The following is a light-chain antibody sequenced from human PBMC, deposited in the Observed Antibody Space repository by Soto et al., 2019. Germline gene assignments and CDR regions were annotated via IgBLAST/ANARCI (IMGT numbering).Light chain of an antibody. V-gene: IGKV1-39*01. CDR3: QQGYRTPYT. CDR1: QGVSAY. CDR2: SAS. J-gene: IGKJ2*01. Sequence: DIQMTQSPSSLSASVGARVTITCRASQGVSAYLLWYQQTQGRAPKLLIYSASNLVSGVPSRFSGSGSGTNLTLSISSLQPEDFATYYCQQGYRTPYTFGQGTKLETK.